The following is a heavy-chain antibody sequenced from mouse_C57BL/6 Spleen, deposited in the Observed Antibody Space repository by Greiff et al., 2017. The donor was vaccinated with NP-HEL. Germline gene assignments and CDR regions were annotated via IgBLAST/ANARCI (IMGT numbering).Heavy chain of an antibody. Sequence: EVMLVESGEGLVKPGGSLKLSCAASGFTFSSYAMSWVRQTPEKRLEWVAYISSGGDYIYYADTVKGRFTISRDNARNTLYLQMSSLKSEDTAMYYCTRGGIYYDYDSAMDYWGQGTSVTVSS. V-gene: IGHV5-9-1*02. D-gene: IGHD2-4*01. CDR1: GFTFSSYA. CDR3: TRGGIYYDYDSAMDY. CDR2: ISSGGDYI. J-gene: IGHJ4*01.